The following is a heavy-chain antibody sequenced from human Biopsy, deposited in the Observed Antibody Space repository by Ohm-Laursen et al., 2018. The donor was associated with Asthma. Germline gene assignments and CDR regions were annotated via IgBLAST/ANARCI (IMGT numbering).Heavy chain of an antibody. V-gene: IGHV1-18*01. Sequence: ASVKVSCKTSGYTFNSAGITWVRQAPGQGLEWMGWISVYNGNTKVAQKLQDRVTMITDTSTSTAFMELRSLRSDDTAAYFCARAVDYSHYYGIDVWGQGTTVTVS. CDR2: ISVYNGNT. CDR1: GYTFNSAG. J-gene: IGHJ6*02. CDR3: ARAVDYSHYYGIDV. D-gene: IGHD3-10*01.